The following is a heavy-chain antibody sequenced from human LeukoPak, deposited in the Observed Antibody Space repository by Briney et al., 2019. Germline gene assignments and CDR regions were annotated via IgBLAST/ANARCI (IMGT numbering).Heavy chain of an antibody. CDR1: GGSISSSNW. J-gene: IGHJ6*02. V-gene: IGHV4-30-4*01. Sequence: PSGTLSLTCAVSGGSISSSNWWSWIRQPPGKGLEWIGYIYYSGSTYYNPSLKSRVTISVDTSKNQFSLKLSSVTAADTAVYYCARFTPPPYYGMDVWGQGTTVTVSS. CDR3: ARFTPPPYYGMDV. CDR2: IYYSGST.